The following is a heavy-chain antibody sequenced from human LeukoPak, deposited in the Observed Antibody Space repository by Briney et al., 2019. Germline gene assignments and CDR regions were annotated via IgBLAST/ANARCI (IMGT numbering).Heavy chain of an antibody. D-gene: IGHD6-13*01. Sequence: ASVKVSCKTSGYTFTGYYIHWVRQAPGQGLEWMGWINPNTGGTNYAQKFQGRVTMTRDTSISTAYMDLGRLRPDDTAVYCCARGITAVDTVYWGQGTLVTVSS. CDR2: INPNTGGT. J-gene: IGHJ4*02. CDR1: GYTFTGYY. V-gene: IGHV1-2*02. CDR3: ARGITAVDTVY.